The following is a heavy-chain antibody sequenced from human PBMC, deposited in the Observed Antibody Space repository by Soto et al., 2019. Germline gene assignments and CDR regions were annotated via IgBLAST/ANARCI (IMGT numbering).Heavy chain of an antibody. CDR2: IHYTGST. CDR3: ARRGNILTSYYDIWFGP. D-gene: IGHD3-9*01. CDR1: GGSVSDNT. V-gene: IGHV4-59*08. J-gene: IGHJ5*02. Sequence: PSETLSLTCTVSGGSVSDNTWRWIRQPPGKGLEYIGYIHYTGSTNSNPSLKSRVTISVDTSRNQFSLKLSSVTAADTAVYYCARRGNILTSYYDIWFGPWGPGTLVTVSS.